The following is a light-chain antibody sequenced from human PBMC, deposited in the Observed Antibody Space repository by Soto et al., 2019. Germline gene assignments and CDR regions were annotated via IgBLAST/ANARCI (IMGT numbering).Light chain of an antibody. J-gene: IGKJ3*01. CDR2: DAS. CDR1: QDISNY. V-gene: IGKV1-33*01. Sequence: DIQMTQSPSSLSASVGDRVTITCQASQDISNYLNWYQQKPGKAPKLLIYDASNLETGVPSRFSGSGSGTDFTFTISSLQPEDIATYYCQQGFGPGTKVDIK. CDR3: QQG.